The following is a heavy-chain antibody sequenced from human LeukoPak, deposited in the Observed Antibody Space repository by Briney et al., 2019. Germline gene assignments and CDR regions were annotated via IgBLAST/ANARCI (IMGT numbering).Heavy chain of an antibody. J-gene: IGHJ5*02. CDR2: MSSSGSTI. CDR3: PSPSVGGATAMNWFDP. D-gene: IGHD1-26*01. V-gene: IGHV3-11*04. Sequence: MSGGSLRLSCAASGFTFSDYYMSWIRQAPGKGLEWVSYMSSSGSTIYYADSVKGRFTISRDNAKNSLYLQMNSLRAEDTVVYYCPSPSVGGATAMNWFDPWGQGILVTVSS. CDR1: GFTFSDYY.